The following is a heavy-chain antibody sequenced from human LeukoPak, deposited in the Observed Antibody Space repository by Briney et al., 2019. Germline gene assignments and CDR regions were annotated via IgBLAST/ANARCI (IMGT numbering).Heavy chain of an antibody. J-gene: IGHJ4*02. V-gene: IGHV3-15*07. CDR1: GFDFSGAY. CDR2: IKNKHEHQAT. D-gene: IGHD1-26*01. CDR3: VTDANRILGARGTGY. Sequence: PGGSLRLSCAASGFDFSGAYMNWVRQAPGKGLEWVGLIKNKHEHQATDYAAPVRERFIITRDDSSSTLFLQMNSLKTEDTAVYYCVTDANRILGARGTGYWGQGILVPVSS.